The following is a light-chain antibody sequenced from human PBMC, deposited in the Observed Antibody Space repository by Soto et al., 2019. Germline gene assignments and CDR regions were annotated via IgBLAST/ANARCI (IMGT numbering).Light chain of an antibody. V-gene: IGKV3-11*01. J-gene: IGKJ3*01. CDR3: QQRSNWLFA. Sequence: EIVLTQSPVTLSLSPGERATLSCRASQSVSSYLAWYQHKPGQAPRLLISDASNRATGIPARFSGSGSGTDFSLTISNLEHEDVAVYYCQQRSNWLFAFGPGTKVHIK. CDR1: QSVSSY. CDR2: DAS.